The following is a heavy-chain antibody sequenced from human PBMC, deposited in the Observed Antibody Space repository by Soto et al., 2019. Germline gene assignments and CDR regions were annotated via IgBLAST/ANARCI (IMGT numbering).Heavy chain of an antibody. D-gene: IGHD3-10*01. CDR3: AKANSGSYYNPDY. J-gene: IGHJ4*02. CDR1: GFTFSSYA. CDR2: ISGSGGST. Sequence: SLRLSCAASGFTFSSYAMSWVRQPPGKGLEWVSAISGSGGSTYYADSVKGRFTISRDNSKNTLYLQMNSLRAEDTAVYYCAKANSGSYYNPDYWGQGTLVTVSS. V-gene: IGHV3-23*01.